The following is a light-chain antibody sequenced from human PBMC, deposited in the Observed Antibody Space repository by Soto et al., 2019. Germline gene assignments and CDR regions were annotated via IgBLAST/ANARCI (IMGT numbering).Light chain of an antibody. CDR1: QRLLHSNGNIF. J-gene: IGKJ2*01. V-gene: IGKV2-28*01. CDR2: LGS. Sequence: EIVMTRSPPTLTVTPGEPASISCTSSQRLLHSNGNIFLDWYVQKPGQSPQVLIYLGSNRASGVSDRVSGSETGTDFTLKISRVEAEDVGVYYCMQALQTPYTFGQGTKVDIK. CDR3: MQALQTPYT.